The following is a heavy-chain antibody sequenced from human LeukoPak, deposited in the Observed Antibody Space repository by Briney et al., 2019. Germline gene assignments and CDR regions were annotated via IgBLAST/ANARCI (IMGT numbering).Heavy chain of an antibody. D-gene: IGHD3-22*01. V-gene: IGHV6-1*01. Sequence: SQTLSLTCAISGDSVSSNSAAWNWIRQSPSRGLEWLGRTYYRSRWYDDYAVSVKSRISVNPDTSRDQFSLKLSSVTAADTAVYYCARDSLYYYDSSGENWGQGTLVTVSS. CDR2: TYYRSRWYD. J-gene: IGHJ4*02. CDR1: GDSVSSNSAA. CDR3: ARDSLYYYDSSGEN.